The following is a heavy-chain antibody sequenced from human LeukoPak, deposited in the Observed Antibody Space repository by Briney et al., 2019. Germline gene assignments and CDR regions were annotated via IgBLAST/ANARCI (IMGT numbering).Heavy chain of an antibody. CDR3: AREITMVRGVAY. D-gene: IGHD3-10*01. CDR1: GFTFSSYA. CDR2: ISGSGGST. V-gene: IGHV3-23*01. Sequence: PGGSLRLSCAASGFTFSSYAMSWVRQAPGKGLEWVSAISGSGGSTYYADSVKGRFTISRDNSKNTLYLQMDSLRAEDTAVYYCAREITMVRGVAYWGQGTLVTVSS. J-gene: IGHJ4*02.